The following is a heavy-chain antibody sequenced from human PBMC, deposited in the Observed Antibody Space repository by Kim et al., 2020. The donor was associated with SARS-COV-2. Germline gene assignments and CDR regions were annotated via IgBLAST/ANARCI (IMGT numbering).Heavy chain of an antibody. CDR3: AHDSPGLLGFDV. Sequence: SGPTLVKPTQTLMLTCTFSGFSLTTDREGLTCVRQPPGKALEWLALIYGNDQKRYSPSLRSRLTIVKDASKDQVVLMMTTMDPVDTGTYYCAHDSPGLLGFDVWGQGTTVTVSS. V-gene: IGHV2-5*01. D-gene: IGHD6-25*01. CDR1: GFSLTTDREG. CDR2: IYGNDQK. J-gene: IGHJ6*02.